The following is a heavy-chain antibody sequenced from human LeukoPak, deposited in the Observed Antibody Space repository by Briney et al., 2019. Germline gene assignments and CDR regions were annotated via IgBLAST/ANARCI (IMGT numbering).Heavy chain of an antibody. CDR2: INSDGSTT. V-gene: IGHV3-74*01. CDR3: ARDGVGATVFDY. Sequence: GGSLRLSCAASGFTFSTYWMHWVRQAPGKGLVWVSLINSDGSTTSYAGSVKGRFTISRDNSKNTLYLQINSLRPEGTAVYYCARDGVGATVFDYWGQGTLVTVSS. J-gene: IGHJ4*02. CDR1: GFTFSTYW. D-gene: IGHD1-26*01.